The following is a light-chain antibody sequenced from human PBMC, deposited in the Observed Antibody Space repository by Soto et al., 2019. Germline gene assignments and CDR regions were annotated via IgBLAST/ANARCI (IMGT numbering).Light chain of an antibody. J-gene: IGLJ1*01. V-gene: IGLV2-14*01. CDR1: NSDVGLYDF. Sequence: SALTQPASVSGTPGQSITISCTGSNSDVGLYDFVSWYQHHPGRAPKLIVSEVSHRPSGISNRFSGSKSGNTASLTISGLQSEDEADYYCISYTSDDGRYVFGTGTKVTVL. CDR2: EVS. CDR3: ISYTSDDGRYV.